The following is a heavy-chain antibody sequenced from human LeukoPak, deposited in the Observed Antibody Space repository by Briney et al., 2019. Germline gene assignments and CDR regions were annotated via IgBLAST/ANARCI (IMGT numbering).Heavy chain of an antibody. CDR1: GFTFSSYA. V-gene: IGHV3-23*01. CDR2: ISGSGGST. J-gene: IGHJ4*02. Sequence: GGSLGLSCAASGFTFSSYAMSWVRQAPGKGLEWVSAISGSGGSTYYADSVKGRFTISRDNSKNTLYLQMNSLRAEDTAVYYCAKGRRSVTAGEDYWGQGTLVTVSS. CDR3: AKGRRSVTAGEDY. D-gene: IGHD2-21*02.